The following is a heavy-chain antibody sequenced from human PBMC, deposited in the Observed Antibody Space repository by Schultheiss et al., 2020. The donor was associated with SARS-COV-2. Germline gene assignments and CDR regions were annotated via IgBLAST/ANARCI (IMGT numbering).Heavy chain of an antibody. V-gene: IGHV4-39*07. CDR2: IYHSGST. D-gene: IGHD6-13*01. J-gene: IGHJ4*02. Sequence: SETLSLTCTVSGGSISSYYWGWIRQPPGKGLEWIGSIYHSGSTYYNPSLKSRVTISVDTSKNQFSLKVNSVTAADTAVYYCARGPSSSWSDYWGQGTLVTVSS. CDR3: ARGPSSSWSDY. CDR1: GGSISSYY.